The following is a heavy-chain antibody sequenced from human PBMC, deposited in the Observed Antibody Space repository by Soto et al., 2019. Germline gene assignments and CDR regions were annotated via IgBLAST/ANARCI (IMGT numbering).Heavy chain of an antibody. J-gene: IGHJ2*01. CDR3: ARDGSKWLKYGYFDL. D-gene: IGHD5-12*01. Sequence: EVQLVESGGGLVKPGGSLRLSCAASGFTFSTCCMNWVRQTPGRGLEWVSYISESSSHIYYGDSVRGRFIISRDNAKNSVYLQMNSLRAEDTAVYYCARDGSKWLKYGYFDLWGRGTLVTVSS. CDR1: GFTFSTCC. CDR2: ISESSSHI. V-gene: IGHV3-21*01.